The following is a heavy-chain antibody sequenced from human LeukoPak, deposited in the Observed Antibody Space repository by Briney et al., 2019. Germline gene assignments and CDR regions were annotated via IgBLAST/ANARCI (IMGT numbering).Heavy chain of an antibody. D-gene: IGHD6-19*01. Sequence: ASVKVSCKASGYTFTSYDINWVRQATGQGLEWMGWMNPNSGNTGYAQKFQGRVTMTRNTSISTAYMELSSLRSEDTAVYYCARDLIGSGWYHYYYYYYYMDVWGKGTTVTISS. V-gene: IGHV1-8*01. CDR1: GYTFTSYD. CDR3: ARDLIGSGWYHYYYYYYYMDV. J-gene: IGHJ6*03. CDR2: MNPNSGNT.